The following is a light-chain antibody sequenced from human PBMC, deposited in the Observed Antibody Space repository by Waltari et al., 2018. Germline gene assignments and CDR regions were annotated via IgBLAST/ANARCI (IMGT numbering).Light chain of an antibody. Sequence: DIQMTQSPSSLSVSVGDRVTITCQASQGIVYFLNWYQHKPGKAPKLMIYDASNLETGVPSRFSGSGSGTDFTFTITSLQPEDIATYYCQQYHNVPLTFGQGTRLEIK. CDR3: QQYHNVPLT. CDR2: DAS. J-gene: IGKJ5*01. V-gene: IGKV1-33*01. CDR1: QGIVYF.